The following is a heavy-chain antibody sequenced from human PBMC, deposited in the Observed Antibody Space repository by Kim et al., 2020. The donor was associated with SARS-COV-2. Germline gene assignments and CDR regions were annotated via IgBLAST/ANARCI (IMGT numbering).Heavy chain of an antibody. D-gene: IGHD2-2*01. V-gene: IGHV1-18*01. J-gene: IGHJ4*02. Sequence: KLQGRVTMTTDTSTSTAYMELRSLRSDDTAVYYCARGDWDCSSTSCYFDYWGQGTLVTVSS. CDR3: ARGDWDCSSTSCYFDY.